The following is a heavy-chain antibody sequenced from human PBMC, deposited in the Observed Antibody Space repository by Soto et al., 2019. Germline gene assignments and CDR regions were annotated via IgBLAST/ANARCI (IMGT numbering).Heavy chain of an antibody. CDR1: GFTFSSYA. J-gene: IGHJ4*02. CDR3: AKGGLYSGSCYEGY. Sequence: GGSLRLSCAASGFTFSSYAMSWVRQVPGKGLEWVSSISGSGDSTHNADSVRGRVTISRDNAKDTLYLQLNSLTADDTAVYYCAKGGLYSGSCYEGYWGQGTLVTVSS. CDR2: ISGSGDST. D-gene: IGHD1-26*01. V-gene: IGHV3-23*01.